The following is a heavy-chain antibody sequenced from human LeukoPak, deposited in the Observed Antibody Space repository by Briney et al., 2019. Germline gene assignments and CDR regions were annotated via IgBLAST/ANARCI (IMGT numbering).Heavy chain of an antibody. D-gene: IGHD2-2*01. CDR3: ARCSTTRDYYMDV. CDR2: IHTSGST. V-gene: IGHV4-4*07. J-gene: IGHJ6*03. CDR1: GGSMSSYY. Sequence: SETLSLTRTVSGGSMSSYYWSWIRQPAGKGLEWIGRIHTSGSTNYDPSLKSRVTMSVVTSKNQFSLKLSSVTAADTAVYYCARCSTTRDYYMDVWGKGTTVTVSS.